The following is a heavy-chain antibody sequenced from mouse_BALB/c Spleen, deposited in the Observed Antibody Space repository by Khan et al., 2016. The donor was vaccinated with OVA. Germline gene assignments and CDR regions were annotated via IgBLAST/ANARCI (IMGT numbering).Heavy chain of an antibody. J-gene: IGHJ2*01. CDR3: ARTARIKY. Sequence: EVQLQESGPGLVKPSQSLSLTCTVTGYSITSGYGWNWIRRFPGNKLEWMGYISYSGSTNYNPSLKSRTSLTRDTSKNQFFLQLNSGTTEDTATYYCARTARIKYWGKGTTLTVSS. D-gene: IGHD1-2*01. V-gene: IGHV3-2*02. CDR1: GYSITSGYG. CDR2: ISYSGST.